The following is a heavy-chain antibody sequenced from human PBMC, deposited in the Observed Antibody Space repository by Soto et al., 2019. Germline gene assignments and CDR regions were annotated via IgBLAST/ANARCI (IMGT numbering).Heavy chain of an antibody. V-gene: IGHV4-34*01. Sequence: QVQLQQWGAGLLKPSETLSLTCAVYDGSLIGYYWSWIRQPPGKGLEWIGEINHSESTNYNPSLKSRVTISTDTSKNQFSLKLTSVTPADTAVYYCARGPQWLVPYFDYWGQGTLVTVSS. J-gene: IGHJ4*02. CDR2: INHSEST. CDR1: DGSLIGYY. CDR3: ARGPQWLVPYFDY. D-gene: IGHD6-19*01.